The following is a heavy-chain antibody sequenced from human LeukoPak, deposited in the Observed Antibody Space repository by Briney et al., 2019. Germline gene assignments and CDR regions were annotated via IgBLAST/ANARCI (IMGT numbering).Heavy chain of an antibody. CDR2: ISSSSSYI. D-gene: IGHD2-2*01. CDR1: GFTFSSYS. J-gene: IGHJ6*02. V-gene: IGHV3-21*01. CDR3: ARKGVYCSSTSCQIPYGMDV. Sequence: GGSLRLSCAASGFTFSSYSMNWVRQAPGKGLEWVLSISSSSSYIYYADSVKGRFTISRDNAKNSLYLQMNSLRAEDTAVYYCARKGVYCSSTSCQIPYGMDVWGQGTTVTVSS.